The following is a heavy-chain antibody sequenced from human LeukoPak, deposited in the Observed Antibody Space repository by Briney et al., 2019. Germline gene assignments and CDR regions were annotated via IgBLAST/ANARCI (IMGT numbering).Heavy chain of an antibody. V-gene: IGHV3-21*01. CDR3: AREAYCGGDCYPYNWFDP. CDR2: ISSSSSYI. J-gene: IGHJ5*02. CDR1: AFTFSTYS. Sequence: AGSLRLSCAASAFTFSTYSMNWVRPAPGEGLEWVSSISSSSSYINYTDSVKGRFTISRDNAKNSLYLQMNRLRAEDTAVYYCAREAYCGGDCYPYNWFDPWGQGTLVTVSS. D-gene: IGHD2-21*02.